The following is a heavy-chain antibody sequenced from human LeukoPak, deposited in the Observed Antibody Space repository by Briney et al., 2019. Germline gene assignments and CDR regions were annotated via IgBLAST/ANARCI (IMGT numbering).Heavy chain of an antibody. CDR3: AREPGVVVTAIQGFDY. V-gene: IGHV1-46*01. D-gene: IGHD2-21*02. Sequence: ASVKVSCKASGYTFTSYYMHWVRQAPGQGLEWMGIINPSGGSTSYAQKFQDRVTMTRDTSTSTVYMELSSLRSEDTAVYYCAREPGVVVTAIQGFDYWGQGTLVTVSS. CDR1: GYTFTSYY. J-gene: IGHJ4*02. CDR2: INPSGGST.